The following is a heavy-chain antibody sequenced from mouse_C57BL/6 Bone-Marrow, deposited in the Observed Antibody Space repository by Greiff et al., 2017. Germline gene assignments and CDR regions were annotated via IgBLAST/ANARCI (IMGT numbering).Heavy chain of an antibody. CDR3: ARPTWWNCGWYCDV. CDR1: GYTFTSYW. Sequence: QVQLQQPGAELVMPGASVKLSCKASGYTFTSYWMHWVKQRPGQGLEWIGEIDPSDSYTNYNQKFKGKSTLTVDKSSSTAYMQLSSLTSEDSAVYFCARPTWWNCGWYCDVGGTGTTVTVST. CDR2: IDPSDSYT. D-gene: IGHD1-1*02. J-gene: IGHJ1*03. V-gene: IGHV1-69*01.